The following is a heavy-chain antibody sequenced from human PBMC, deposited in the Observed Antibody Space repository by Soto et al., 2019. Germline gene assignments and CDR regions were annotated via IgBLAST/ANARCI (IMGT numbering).Heavy chain of an antibody. CDR3: AKARSYDYIWGSWNTHKTQPNPSDS. CDR1: GFTFSSYA. V-gene: IGHV3-23*01. J-gene: IGHJ4*02. D-gene: IGHD3-16*01. CDR2: ISGSGGST. Sequence: GGSLRLSCAASGFTFSSYAMSWVRQAPGKGLEWVSGISGSGGSTYYADSVKGRFTISRDNSENTLFLQMNSLRAEDTAIYHCAKARSYDYIWGSWNTHKTQPNPSDSWGQGTLVTVSS.